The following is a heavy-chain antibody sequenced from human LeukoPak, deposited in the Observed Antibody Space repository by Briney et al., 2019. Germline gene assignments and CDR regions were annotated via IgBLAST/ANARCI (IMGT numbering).Heavy chain of an antibody. D-gene: IGHD1-14*01. Sequence: GGSLRLSCAASGFTFDDYAMHWVRQAPGKGLEWVSLISWDDGSTYYADSVKGRSTISRDNSKNSLYLQMNSLRAEDTALYYCAKDIGSRYYYYYYMDVWGKGTTVTVSS. CDR3: AKDIGSRYYYYYYMDV. CDR1: GFTFDDYA. J-gene: IGHJ6*03. CDR2: ISWDDGST. V-gene: IGHV3-43D*03.